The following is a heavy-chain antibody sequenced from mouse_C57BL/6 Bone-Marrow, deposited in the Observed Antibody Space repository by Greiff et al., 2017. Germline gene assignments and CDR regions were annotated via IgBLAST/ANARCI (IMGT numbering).Heavy chain of an antibody. J-gene: IGHJ1*03. D-gene: IGHD3-3*01. CDR2: INPYNGGT. CDR1: GYTFTDYY. Sequence: VQLQQSGPVLVKPGASVKMSCKASGYTFTDYYMNWVKQSHGKSLEWIGVINPYNGGTSYNQKFKGKATLTVDKSSSTAYMELNSLTSEDSAVYYCARRGDGYCDVWGTGTTVTVSS. CDR3: ARRGDGYCDV. V-gene: IGHV1-19*01.